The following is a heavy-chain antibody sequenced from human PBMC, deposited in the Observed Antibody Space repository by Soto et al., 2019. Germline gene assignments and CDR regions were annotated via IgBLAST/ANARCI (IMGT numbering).Heavy chain of an antibody. CDR3: ARGPYYYDSSGYYTIDY. CDR2: MNPNSGNT. V-gene: IGHV1-8*01. CDR1: GYTFTSYD. D-gene: IGHD3-22*01. Sequence: ASVKVSCKASGYTFTSYDINWVRQATGQGLEWMGWMNPNSGNTGYAQKFQGRVTMTRNTSISTAYMELSSLRSEDTAVYYCARGPYYYDSSGYYTIDYWGQGILVTVSS. J-gene: IGHJ4*02.